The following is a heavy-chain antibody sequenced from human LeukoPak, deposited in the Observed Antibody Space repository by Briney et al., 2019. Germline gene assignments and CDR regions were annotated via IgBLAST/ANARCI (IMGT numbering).Heavy chain of an antibody. J-gene: IGHJ4*02. Sequence: PSETLSLTCTVSGGSISSYCWSWVRQPPGKGLEWIGYIYPSGSTDYNPSLRSRVTMSVDTSKSQFSLKLSSVTAADTAVYYCARRTSNIVVVAGFDYWGQGTQVTVSS. V-gene: IGHV4-4*09. D-gene: IGHD3-22*01. CDR2: IYPSGST. CDR1: GGSISSYC. CDR3: ARRTSNIVVVAGFDY.